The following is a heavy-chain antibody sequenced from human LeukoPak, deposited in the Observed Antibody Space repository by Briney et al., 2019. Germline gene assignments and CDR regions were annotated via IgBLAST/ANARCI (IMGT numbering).Heavy chain of an antibody. V-gene: IGHV4-59*08. CDR1: GGSISSHY. Sequence: SETLSLTCTVSGGSISSHYWSWIRQPPGKGLEWIGYIYYSGSTNYNPSLKSRVTISVDTSKNQFSLKLSSVTAADTAVYYCARHAGGISATGTRPFDYWGQGTLVTVSS. CDR3: ARHAGGISATGTRPFDY. J-gene: IGHJ4*02. D-gene: IGHD6-13*01. CDR2: IYYSGST.